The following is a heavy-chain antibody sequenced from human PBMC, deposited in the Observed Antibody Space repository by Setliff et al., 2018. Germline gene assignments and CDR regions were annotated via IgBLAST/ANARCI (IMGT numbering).Heavy chain of an antibody. V-gene: IGHV4-61*02. J-gene: IGHJ4*02. Sequence: TLSLTCTVSGGSISSGSYYWSWIRQPAGKGLEWIGRIYTSGSTNYNPSLKSRVTISVDTSKNQFSLKLSSVTAADTAVYYCARGPVMIVATGYFDYWGQGTLVPSPQ. D-gene: IGHD3-22*01. CDR3: ARGPVMIVATGYFDY. CDR2: IYTSGST. CDR1: GGSISSGSYY.